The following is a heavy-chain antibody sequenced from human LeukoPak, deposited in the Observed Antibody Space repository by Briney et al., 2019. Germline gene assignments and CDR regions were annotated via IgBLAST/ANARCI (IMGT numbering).Heavy chain of an antibody. D-gene: IGHD6-13*01. V-gene: IGHV3-23*01. Sequence: GGSLRLSRAASGFTFSSYAMSWVRQAPGKGLEWVSAISGCGGSTYYADSVKGRFTISRDNSKNTLYLQMNSLRAEDTAVYYCAKETSLSSSWYTPFDYWGQGTLVTVSS. J-gene: IGHJ4*02. CDR1: GFTFSSYA. CDR3: AKETSLSSSWYTPFDY. CDR2: ISGCGGST.